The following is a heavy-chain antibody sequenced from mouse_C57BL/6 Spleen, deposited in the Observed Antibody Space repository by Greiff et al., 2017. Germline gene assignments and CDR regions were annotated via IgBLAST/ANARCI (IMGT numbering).Heavy chain of an antibody. D-gene: IGHD1-1*01. CDR3: ARSNYYGSRGVAY. J-gene: IGHJ3*01. Sequence: QVQLKQSGAELVKPGASVKISCKASGYAFSSYWMNWVKQRPGKGLEWIGQIYPGDGDTHYNGTFKGKATLTADKSYSTSYMQLRSLTSEDTAGYICARSNYYGSRGVAYWGQGTLVTVSA. CDR2: IYPGDGDT. V-gene: IGHV1-80*01. CDR1: GYAFSSYW.